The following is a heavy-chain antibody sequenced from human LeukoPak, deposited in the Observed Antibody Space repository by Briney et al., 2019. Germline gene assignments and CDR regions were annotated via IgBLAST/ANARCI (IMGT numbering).Heavy chain of an antibody. CDR2: ISYDGSNK. D-gene: IGHD3-3*01. CDR3: AGEITIFGVVIRTDAFDI. CDR1: GFTFSSYA. J-gene: IGHJ3*02. Sequence: GGSLRLSCAASGFTFSSYAMHWVRQAPGKGLEWVAVISYDGSNKYYADSVKGRFTISRDNSKNTLYLQMNSLRAEDTAVYYCAGEITIFGVVIRTDAFDIWGQGTMVTVSS. V-gene: IGHV3-30*04.